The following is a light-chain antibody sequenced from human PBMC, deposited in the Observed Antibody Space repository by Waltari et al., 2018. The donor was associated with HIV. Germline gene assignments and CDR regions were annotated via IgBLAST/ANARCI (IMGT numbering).Light chain of an antibody. Sequence: SSELTQDPAVSVALGQTVRITCQGDSLRNYYASWYQQKPGQAHVLVIYGKNNRPSGSPDRFSGSSSGNTASLTITGAQAEDEADYYCNSRDSSGNHYVFGTGTKVTVL. CDR1: SLRNYY. CDR3: NSRDSSGNHYV. J-gene: IGLJ1*01. CDR2: GKN. V-gene: IGLV3-19*01.